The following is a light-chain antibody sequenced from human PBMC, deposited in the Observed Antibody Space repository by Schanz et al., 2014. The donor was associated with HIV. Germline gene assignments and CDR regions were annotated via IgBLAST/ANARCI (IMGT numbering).Light chain of an antibody. CDR2: DVN. Sequence: QSVLTQPPSASGSPGQSVTVSCTGTNSDVGAYKYVSWYQQHPGKAPKLMIYDVNNRPSGVSDRFSGSKSGNTASLTISGLQAEDEADYYCCSYAHRSMSVVFGGGTKLTVL. CDR3: CSYAHRSMSVV. J-gene: IGLJ2*01. CDR1: NSDVGAYKY. V-gene: IGLV2-14*03.